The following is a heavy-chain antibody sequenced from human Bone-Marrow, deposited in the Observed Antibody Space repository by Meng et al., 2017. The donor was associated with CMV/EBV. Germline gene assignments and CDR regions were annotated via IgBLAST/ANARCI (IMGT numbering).Heavy chain of an antibody. CDR3: ATMGATTNWFDP. J-gene: IGHJ5*02. D-gene: IGHD1-26*01. Sequence: CKASGGTFSSYAISWVRQAPGQGLEWIGGIIPIFGTANYAQKFQGRVTITTDESTSTAYMELSSLRSEDTAVYYCATMGATTNWFDPWGQGTLVTVSS. CDR2: IIPIFGTA. CDR1: GGTFSSYA. V-gene: IGHV1-69*05.